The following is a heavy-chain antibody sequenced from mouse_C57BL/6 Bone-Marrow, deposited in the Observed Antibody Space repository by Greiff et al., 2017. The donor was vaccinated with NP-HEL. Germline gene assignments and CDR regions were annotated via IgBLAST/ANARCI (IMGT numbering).Heavy chain of an antibody. CDR3: ARNYGSTFYAMVY. J-gene: IGHJ4*01. CDR1: GYTFTSYW. CDR2: IHPNSGST. V-gene: IGHV1-64*01. Sequence: QVQLQQPGAELVKPGASVKLSCKASGYTFTSYWMHWVKQRPGQGLEWIGMIHPNSGSTNYNEKFKSKATLTVDKSSSTAYMQLSSLTSEDSAVYYCARNYGSTFYAMVYWGQGTSVTVSS. D-gene: IGHD1-1*01.